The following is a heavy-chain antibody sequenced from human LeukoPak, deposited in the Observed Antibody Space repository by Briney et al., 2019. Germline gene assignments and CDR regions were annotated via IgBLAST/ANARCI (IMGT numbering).Heavy chain of an antibody. CDR1: GYTFTGYY. CDR2: INPNSGGT. J-gene: IGHJ6*02. V-gene: IGHV1-2*02. CDR3: ARVDTAMDYYYYYGMDV. Sequence: EASVKVSCKASGYTFTGYYMHWVRHAPGQGLEWMGWINPNSGGTNYAQKFQGRVTMTRDTSISTAYMELSRLRSDDTAVYYCARVDTAMDYYYYYGMDVWGQGTTVTVSS. D-gene: IGHD5-18*01.